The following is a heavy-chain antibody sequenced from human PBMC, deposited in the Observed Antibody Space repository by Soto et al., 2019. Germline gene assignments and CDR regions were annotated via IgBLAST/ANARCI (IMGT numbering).Heavy chain of an antibody. CDR1: GGPFSSYH. J-gene: IGHJ5*02. CDR3: AKAGGTTRSNWFDP. CDR2: IIPILGRA. Sequence: QVQLVQSGAEVKKPGSSVKLSCKASGGPFSSYHISWVRQAPGQGLEWVGRIIPILGRANNAQHFQGRVTITADTSTNTAYMELSSLTSEATAVYYCAKAGGTTRSNWFDPGGHGTLVTVSS. V-gene: IGHV1-69*08. D-gene: IGHD1-26*01.